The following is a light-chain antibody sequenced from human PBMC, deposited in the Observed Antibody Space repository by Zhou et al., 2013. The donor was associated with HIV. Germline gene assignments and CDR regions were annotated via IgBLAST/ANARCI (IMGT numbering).Light chain of an antibody. Sequence: AIRMTQSPASFSASTGDRVTITCRASQDISTYLAWYQQKAGKAPKFLIYASSTLQSGVPSRFSGSGSGTDFTLTIDCLQSEDFATYYCQQYYADPWTFGQGTKVEIK. CDR2: ASS. CDR3: QQYYADPWT. V-gene: IGKV1-8*01. CDR1: QDISTY. J-gene: IGKJ1*01.